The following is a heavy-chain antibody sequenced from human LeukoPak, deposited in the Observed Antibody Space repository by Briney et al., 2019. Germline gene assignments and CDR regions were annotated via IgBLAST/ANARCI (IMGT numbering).Heavy chain of an antibody. D-gene: IGHD2-15*01. V-gene: IGHV1-2*02. CDR2: INPNSGGT. J-gene: IGHJ6*02. CDR3: ARDQLVRSVVDGVVAASTRYYAMDV. Sequence: ASVKVSCKASGYTFTGFYMHWVRQAPGQGLEWMGWINPNSGGTNFAQKFQSRVTMTRDTSISTAHMELSSLRSDDTAVYYCARDQLVRSVVDGVVAASTRYYAMDVWGQGTTVTVS. CDR1: GYTFTGFY.